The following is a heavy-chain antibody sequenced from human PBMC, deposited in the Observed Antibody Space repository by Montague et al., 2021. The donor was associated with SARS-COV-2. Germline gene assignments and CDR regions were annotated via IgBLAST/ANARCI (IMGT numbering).Heavy chain of an antibody. D-gene: IGHD3-22*01. Sequence: SETLSLTCAVYGGSFSDYYWSWIRQPPGKGLEWIGEINHRGTSSYNPSLKSRVSISVDTSKNQFSLYLSSVTAADTAVYYCARGRQHFNMIVVVMTGGEYYFDYWGQGTLVTVSS. J-gene: IGHJ4*02. CDR1: GGSFSDYY. CDR3: ARGRQHFNMIVVVMTGGEYYFDY. V-gene: IGHV4-34*01. CDR2: INHRGTS.